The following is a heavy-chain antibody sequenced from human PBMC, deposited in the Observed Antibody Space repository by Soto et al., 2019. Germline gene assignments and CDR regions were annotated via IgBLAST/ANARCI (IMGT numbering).Heavy chain of an antibody. J-gene: IGHJ4*02. CDR3: VSYYDSSGPSFDD. CDR1: GGSMRSGDHY. V-gene: IGHV4-30-4*01. CDR2: IYHSGTT. D-gene: IGHD3-22*01. Sequence: PSEKLPHTNTVSGGSMRSGDHYGSWVRQPPGKGLEWIAYIYHSGTTYYNPSLKSRVTMSVDTSKSQFSLKLSSVTAADTAVYYCVSYYDSSGPSFDDWGEAVLVTVFS.